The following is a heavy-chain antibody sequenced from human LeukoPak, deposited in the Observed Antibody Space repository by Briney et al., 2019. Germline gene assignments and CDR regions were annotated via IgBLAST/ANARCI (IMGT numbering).Heavy chain of an antibody. CDR3: ARRATYDYVWGSYRYGLSFDY. J-gene: IGHJ4*02. Sequence: PSETLSLTCAVYGGSFSGYYWSWIRQPPGEGLEWVGEINHSGRPNYNPSLNSRVTISVDTSKNQFSLKLSSVPAADTAVYYCARRATYDYVWGSYRYGLSFDYWGQGTLVTVSS. D-gene: IGHD3-16*02. CDR1: GGSFSGYY. V-gene: IGHV4-34*01. CDR2: INHSGRP.